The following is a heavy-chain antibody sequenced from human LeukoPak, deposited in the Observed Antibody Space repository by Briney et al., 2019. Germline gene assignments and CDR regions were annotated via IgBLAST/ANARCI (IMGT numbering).Heavy chain of an antibody. D-gene: IGHD4-17*01. CDR3: ARDPNYGDYYYGMDV. J-gene: IGHJ6*02. CDR2: ISGSGGNT. Sequence: PGGSLGLSCAASGFTFSSYAMSWVRQAPGKGLEWVSAISGSGGNTFYADSVKGRFTISRDNSKNTLYLQMNSLRAEDTAVYYCARDPNYGDYYYGMDVWGQGTTVTVSS. CDR1: GFTFSSYA. V-gene: IGHV3-23*01.